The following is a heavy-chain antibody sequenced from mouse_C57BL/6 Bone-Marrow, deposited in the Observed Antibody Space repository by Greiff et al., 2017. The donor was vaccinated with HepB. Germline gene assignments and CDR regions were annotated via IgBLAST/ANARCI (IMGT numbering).Heavy chain of an antibody. CDR3: TTSYGSSYAY. Sequence: VQLQQSGAELVRPGASVKLSCTASGFNIKDDYMHWVKQRPEQGLEWIGWIDPENGDTEYASKFQGKATITADTSSNTAYLQLSSLTSEDTAFYYCTTSYGSSYAYWGQGTLVTVSA. V-gene: IGHV14-4*01. CDR1: GFNIKDDY. J-gene: IGHJ3*01. CDR2: IDPENGDT. D-gene: IGHD1-1*01.